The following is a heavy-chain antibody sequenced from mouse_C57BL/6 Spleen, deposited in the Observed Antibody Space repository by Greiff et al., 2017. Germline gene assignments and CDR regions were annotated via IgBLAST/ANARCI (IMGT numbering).Heavy chain of an antibody. CDR1: GYAFSSYW. CDR2: IYPGDGDT. J-gene: IGHJ2*01. CDR3: AREGYGENYFDY. V-gene: IGHV1-80*01. D-gene: IGHD2-10*02. Sequence: VKLMESGAELVKPGASVKISCKASGYAFSSYWMNWVKQRPGKGLEWIGQIYPGDGDTNYNGKFKGKATLTADKSSSTAYMPLSSLTSEDSAVYFCAREGYGENYFDYWGQGTTLTVSS.